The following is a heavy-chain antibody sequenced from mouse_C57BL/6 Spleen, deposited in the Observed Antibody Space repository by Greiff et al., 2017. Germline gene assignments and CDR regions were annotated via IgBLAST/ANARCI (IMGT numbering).Heavy chain of an antibody. D-gene: IGHD2-2*01. Sequence: QVQLQQPGAELVQPGASVTLSCKASGYTFTSYWMHWVKQRPGQGLEWIGMIHPNSGGTNYNEKFKSKATLTVDKSSSTAYMELSSLTSEDSAVDDCARWFDGYGDVWGTGTTLTVSS. CDR2: IHPNSGGT. CDR3: ARWFDGYGDV. CDR1: GYTFTSYW. J-gene: IGHJ1*03. V-gene: IGHV1-64*01.